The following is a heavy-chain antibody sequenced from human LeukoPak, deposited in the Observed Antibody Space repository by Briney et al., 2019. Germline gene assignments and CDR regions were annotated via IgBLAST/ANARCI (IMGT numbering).Heavy chain of an antibody. J-gene: IGHJ3*02. D-gene: IGHD3-22*01. CDR2: IYYSGST. V-gene: IGHV4-31*03. CDR3: AREERYYDLDASDI. Sequence: SETLSLTCTVSGGSVSSGGYYWSWIRQHPGKGLEWIGYIYYSGSTYYNPSLKSRVTISVDTSKNQFSLKLSSVTAADTAVYYCAREERYYDLDASDIWGQGTMVTVSS. CDR1: GGSVSSGGYY.